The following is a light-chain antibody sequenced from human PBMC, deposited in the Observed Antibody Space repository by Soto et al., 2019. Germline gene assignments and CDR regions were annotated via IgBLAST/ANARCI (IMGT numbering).Light chain of an antibody. CDR3: CSYAGSSDVV. Sequence: QSVLTQPAPVSGSPGQSITISCTGTSSDVGSYNLVSWYQQHPGKAPKLMIYEGSKRPSGVSNRFSGSKSGNTASLTISGLQAEDEADYYCCSYAGSSDVVFGGGTKLTVL. J-gene: IGLJ2*01. CDR1: SSDVGSYNL. CDR2: EGS. V-gene: IGLV2-23*01.